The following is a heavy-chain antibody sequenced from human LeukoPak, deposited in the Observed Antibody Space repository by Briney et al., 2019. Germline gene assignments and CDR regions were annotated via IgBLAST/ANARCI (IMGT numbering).Heavy chain of an antibody. CDR3: ASVDYGSGSQSPLDY. Sequence: SETLSLTCAVYGDSFSDYCWGWIRQHPGKGLEWIGYIYHSGSTYYNPSLKSRVTISVDTSKNQFSLKLSSVTAADTAVYYCASVDYGSGSQSPLDYWGQGTLVTVSS. CDR2: IYHSGST. V-gene: IGHV4-31*11. CDR1: GDSFSDYC. D-gene: IGHD3-10*01. J-gene: IGHJ4*02.